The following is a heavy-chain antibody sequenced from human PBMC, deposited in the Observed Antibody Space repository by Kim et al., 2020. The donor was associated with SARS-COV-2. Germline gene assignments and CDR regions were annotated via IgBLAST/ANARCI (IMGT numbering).Heavy chain of an antibody. D-gene: IGHD6-19*01. V-gene: IGHV4-59*01. CDR3: ARVLYDSGWTGVDY. Sequence: SETLSLTCTVSGGSISSYYWSWIRQPPGKGLEWIGYIHHTGSANYKPSLKSRVTISVDTSKTHFTLNLSSVTAADTAVYYCARVLYDSGWTGVDYWGQGTQVTVSS. CDR1: GGSISSYY. CDR2: IHHTGSA. J-gene: IGHJ4*02.